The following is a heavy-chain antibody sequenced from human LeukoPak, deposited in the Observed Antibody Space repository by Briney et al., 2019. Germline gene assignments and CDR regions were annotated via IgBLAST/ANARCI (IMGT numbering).Heavy chain of an antibody. CDR2: MYTLGNT. J-gene: IGHJ4*02. D-gene: IGHD3-10*02. CDR3: AKYLFGSY. CDR1: GFTVSSNY. Sequence: GGSLRLSCAASGFTVSSNYMTWVRQAPGKGLEWVSVMYTLGNTYYADSVRGRFTISRDNSKNTLYLQMNSLRAEDTAVYYCAKYLFGSYWGQGTLVTVSS. V-gene: IGHV3-66*01.